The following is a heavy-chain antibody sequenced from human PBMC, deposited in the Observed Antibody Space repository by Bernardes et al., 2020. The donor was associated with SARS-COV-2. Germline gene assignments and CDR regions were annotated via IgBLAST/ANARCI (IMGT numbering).Heavy chain of an antibody. Sequence: ASVKVSCKASGYTFTGYYMHWVRQAPGQGLEWMGWIKPNSGGTNYAQKFQGRVTMTRDTSISTAYMELSRLRSDDTAVYYCARDLSLSIAVYFQHWGQGTLVTVSS. J-gene: IGHJ1*01. D-gene: IGHD6-19*01. CDR1: GYTFTGYY. CDR2: IKPNSGGT. V-gene: IGHV1-2*02. CDR3: ARDLSLSIAVYFQH.